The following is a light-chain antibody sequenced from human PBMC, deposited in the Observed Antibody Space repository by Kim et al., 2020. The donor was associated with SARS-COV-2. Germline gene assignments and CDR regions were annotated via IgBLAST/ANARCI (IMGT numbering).Light chain of an antibody. CDR3: NSRDSNTNVV. J-gene: IGLJ2*01. CDR2: GKN. Sequence: GLGQTVRITCQGDSVRSYYASWYHQKPGQAPLLVIYGKNNRPSGTPDRFSGSSSGNTASLTITGAQAEDEAGYYCNSRDSNTNVVFGGGTQLTVL. CDR1: SVRSYY. V-gene: IGLV3-19*01.